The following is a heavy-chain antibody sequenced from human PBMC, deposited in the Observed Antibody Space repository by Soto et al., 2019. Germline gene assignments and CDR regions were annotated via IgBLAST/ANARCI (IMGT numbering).Heavy chain of an antibody. D-gene: IGHD3-3*01. V-gene: IGHV1-18*01. J-gene: IGHJ6*02. Sequence: ASVKVSCKASGYTSTSYGISWVRQAPGQGLEWMGWISAYNGNTNYAQKLQGRVTMTTDTSTSTAYMELRSLRSDDTAVYYCARVPPPPYYDFWSGYYALNYYYYGMDVWGQGTTVTVSS. CDR3: ARVPPPPYYDFWSGYYALNYYYYGMDV. CDR1: GYTSTSYG. CDR2: ISAYNGNT.